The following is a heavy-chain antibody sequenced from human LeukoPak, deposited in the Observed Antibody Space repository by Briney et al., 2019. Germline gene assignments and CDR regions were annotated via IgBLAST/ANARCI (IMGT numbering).Heavy chain of an antibody. CDR1: GYTLTELS. CDR3: ASIQVATMGFDY. J-gene: IGHJ4*02. V-gene: IGHV1-24*01. CDR2: FDPEDGET. Sequence: ASVKVSCKVSGYTLTELSMHWVRQAPGKGLEWMGGFDPEDGETIYAQKFQGRVTMTEDTSTDTAYMELSSLRSEDTTVYYCASIQVATMGFDYWGQGTLVTVPS. D-gene: IGHD5-12*01.